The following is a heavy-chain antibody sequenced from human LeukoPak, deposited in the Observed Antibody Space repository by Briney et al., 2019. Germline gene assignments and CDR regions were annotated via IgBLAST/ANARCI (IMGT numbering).Heavy chain of an antibody. D-gene: IGHD1-26*01. J-gene: IGHJ6*02. CDR2: INPNSGGT. Sequence: GASVKVSCKASGYTFTGYYMHWVRQAPGQGLEWMGWINPNSGGTNYAQKFQGRVTMTRDTSISTAYMELSRLRSDDTAVYCCARTKLSIVGATPSDPYYYYYGMDVWGQGTTVTVSS. CDR1: GYTFTGYY. V-gene: IGHV1-2*02. CDR3: ARTKLSIVGATPSDPYYYYYGMDV.